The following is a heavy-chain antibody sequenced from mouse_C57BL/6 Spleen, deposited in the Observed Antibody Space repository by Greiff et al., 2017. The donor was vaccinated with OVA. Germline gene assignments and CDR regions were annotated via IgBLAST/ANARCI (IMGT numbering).Heavy chain of an antibody. CDR3: ARDRYDGYDYYAMDY. CDR1: GFTFSSYA. CDR2: ISDGGSYT. Sequence: EVNVVESGGGLVKPGGSLKLSCAASGFTFSSYAMSWVRQTPEKRLEWVATISDGGSYTYYPDNVKGRFTISRDNAKNNLYLQMSHLKSEDTAMYYCARDRYDGYDYYAMDYWGQGTSVTVSS. D-gene: IGHD2-3*01. V-gene: IGHV5-4*01. J-gene: IGHJ4*01.